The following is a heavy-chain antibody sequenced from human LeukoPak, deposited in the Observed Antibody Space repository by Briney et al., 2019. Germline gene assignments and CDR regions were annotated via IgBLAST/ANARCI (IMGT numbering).Heavy chain of an antibody. Sequence: SQTLSLTCAVSGGSISSGGYSWNWIRQPPGKGLEWIGYIYHSGTTYCNPSLKSRVTISVDRSKNHFSLNLSSVTAADTAVYYCARETPLRYFDPWGQGTLVTVSS. CDR1: GGSISSGGYS. CDR2: IYHSGTT. D-gene: IGHD3-9*01. J-gene: IGHJ5*02. V-gene: IGHV4-30-2*01. CDR3: ARETPLRYFDP.